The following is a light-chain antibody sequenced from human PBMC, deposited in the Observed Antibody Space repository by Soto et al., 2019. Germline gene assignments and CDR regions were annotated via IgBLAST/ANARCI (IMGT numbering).Light chain of an antibody. Sequence: QSALTQPASVSGSPGQSITISCNGTSSDVGGYNFVSWYQQHPGKAPKLMIYEDSNRPSGVSNRFSGSKSGNTASLTISGLQADDEADYYCSSYINSSTLVFGGGTKLTVL. J-gene: IGLJ3*02. CDR3: SSYINSSTLV. CDR2: EDS. V-gene: IGLV2-14*01. CDR1: SSDVGGYNF.